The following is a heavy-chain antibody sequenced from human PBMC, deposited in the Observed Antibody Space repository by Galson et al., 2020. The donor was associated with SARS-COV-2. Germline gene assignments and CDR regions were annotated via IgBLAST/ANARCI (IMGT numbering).Heavy chain of an antibody. D-gene: IGHD3-16*01. Sequence: ASVKVSCKVSGYTLTELSMHWVRQAPGKGLEWMGGFDPEDGETIYAQKFQGRVTMTEDTSTDTAYMELSSLRSEDTAVYYCATAKILGYYYYGMDVWGQVTAVTVSS. CDR3: ATAKILGYYYYGMDV. V-gene: IGHV1-24*01. J-gene: IGHJ6*02. CDR2: FDPEDGET. CDR1: GYTLTELS.